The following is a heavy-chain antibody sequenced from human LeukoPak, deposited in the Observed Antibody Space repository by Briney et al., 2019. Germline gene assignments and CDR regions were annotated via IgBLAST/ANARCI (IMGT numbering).Heavy chain of an antibody. V-gene: IGHV4-59*01. J-gene: IGHJ4*02. CDR1: GGSFSGYY. CDR2: IYYSGSA. D-gene: IGHD3-10*01. CDR3: ARDSAPRGEYYFDY. Sequence: SSETLSLTCAVYGGSFSGYYWSWIRQPPGQGLEWIGYIYYSGSARYNPSLKSRVTMSVDTSKNQFSLKLSSVTAADTAVYHCARDSAPRGEYYFDYWGQGTLVTVSS.